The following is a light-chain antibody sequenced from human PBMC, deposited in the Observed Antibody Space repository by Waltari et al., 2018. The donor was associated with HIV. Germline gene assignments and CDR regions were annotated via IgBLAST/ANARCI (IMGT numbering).Light chain of an antibody. J-gene: IGKJ2*01. V-gene: IGKV4-1*01. CDR2: WAS. CDR1: QNVLYSSNNKNY. CDR3: QQYYSTPYT. Sequence: DIVMTQSPDSLAVSLAERATINCKSSQNVLYSSNNKNYLAWYQQKPGQPPKLLIYWASTRESGVPDRFSGSGSETDFTLTISSLQAEDVAVYYCQQYYSTPYTFGQGTKLEI.